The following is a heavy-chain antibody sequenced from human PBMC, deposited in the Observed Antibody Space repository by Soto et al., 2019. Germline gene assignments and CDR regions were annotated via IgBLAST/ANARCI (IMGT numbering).Heavy chain of an antibody. V-gene: IGHV4-30-4*01. D-gene: IGHD3-22*01. CDR1: GGSISGGDYY. CDR2: IYYSGST. Sequence: PSETLSLTCTVSGGSISGGDYYWSWIRQPPGKGLEWIGYIYYSGSTYYNPSLKSRVTISVDTSKNQFSLKLSSVTAADTAVYYCARVGDSSGYYSETFDYWGQGTLVTVYS. J-gene: IGHJ4*02. CDR3: ARVGDSSGYYSETFDY.